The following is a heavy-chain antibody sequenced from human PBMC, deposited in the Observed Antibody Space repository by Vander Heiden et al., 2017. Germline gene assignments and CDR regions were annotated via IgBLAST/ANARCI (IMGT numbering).Heavy chain of an antibody. CDR1: GFTFSSYG. V-gene: IGHV3-33*01. Sequence: QVQLVESGGGVVQPGRSLRLSCAASGFTFSSYGMHWVRQAPGKGLEWVAVIWYDGSNKYYADSVKGRFTISRDNSKNTLYLQMNSLRAEDTAVYYCARDGDLDIVVVPAAHFDYWGQGTLVTVSS. J-gene: IGHJ4*02. D-gene: IGHD2-2*03. CDR2: IWYDGSNK. CDR3: ARDGDLDIVVVPAAHFDY.